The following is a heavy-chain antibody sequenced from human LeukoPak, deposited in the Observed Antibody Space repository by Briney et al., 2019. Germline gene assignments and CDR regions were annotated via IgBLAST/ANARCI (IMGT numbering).Heavy chain of an antibody. Sequence: SSETLSLTCTVSGGSISRYYWSWIRQPPGKGLEWIGYIYYSGRTNHNPSLKSGVTISVDTSKNQVSLKVSSVTAADTAVYYCARVTDSSGYYDYWGQGTLVTVSS. CDR1: GGSISRYY. CDR3: ARVTDSSGYYDY. V-gene: IGHV4-59*12. CDR2: IYYSGRT. D-gene: IGHD3-22*01. J-gene: IGHJ4*02.